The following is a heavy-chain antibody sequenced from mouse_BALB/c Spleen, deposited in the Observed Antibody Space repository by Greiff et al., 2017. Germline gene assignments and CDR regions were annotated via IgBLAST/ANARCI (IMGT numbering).Heavy chain of an antibody. Sequence: VQLQQSGAELVKPGASVKLSCTASGFYIKDTYMHWVKQRPEQGLEWIGRIDPANGNTKYDPKFQGKATITADTSSNTAYLQLSSLTSEDTAVYYCARWEDYYAMDYWGQGTSVTVSS. J-gene: IGHJ4*01. CDR2: IDPANGNT. D-gene: IGHD4-1*01. V-gene: IGHV14-3*02. CDR1: GFYIKDTY. CDR3: ARWEDYYAMDY.